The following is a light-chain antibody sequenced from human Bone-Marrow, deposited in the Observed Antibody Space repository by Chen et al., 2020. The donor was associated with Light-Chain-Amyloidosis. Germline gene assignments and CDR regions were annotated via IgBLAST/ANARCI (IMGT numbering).Light chain of an antibody. Sequence: QSALTQPASVSGSPGQSITISCTGTSSDVGGDNHVPWYQQHPDKAPKLMIYEVTKRPSWVPDRFSGSKADNTASRTIAGLQTEDEADYFCSSYTITNTLVFGSGTRVTVL. CDR2: EVT. CDR3: SSYTITNTLV. J-gene: IGLJ1*01. CDR1: SSDVGGDNH. V-gene: IGLV2-14*01.